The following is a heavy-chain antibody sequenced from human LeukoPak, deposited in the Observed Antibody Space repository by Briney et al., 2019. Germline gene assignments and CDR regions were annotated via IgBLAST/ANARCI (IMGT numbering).Heavy chain of an antibody. J-gene: IGHJ4*02. Sequence: SETLSLTCTVSGGSISSGVYYWSWIRQHPGKGLEWIGYIYYSGSTYHNPSLKSRVIISVDTSKNQFSLNLTSVTAADTAVYYCARDRWGWFGEPWGQGTPVTVSS. CDR3: ARDRWGWFGEP. CDR2: IYYSGST. CDR1: GGSISSGVYY. V-gene: IGHV4-31*03. D-gene: IGHD3-10*01.